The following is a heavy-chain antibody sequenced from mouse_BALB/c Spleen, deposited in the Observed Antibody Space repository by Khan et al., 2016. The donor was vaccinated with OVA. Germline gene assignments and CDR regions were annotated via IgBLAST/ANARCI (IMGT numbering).Heavy chain of an antibody. Sequence: VQLVESGAELVRPGVSVKISCKGSGYTFTDFSMHWVKQRHAMSLEWIGVINTYYGDADYNQKFKDKATMTVDKSSNTAYMDLARLTSEDSAIYYWARGAGGDRFLYWGQGTLVTVSA. J-gene: IGHJ3*01. CDR3: ARGAGGDRFLY. V-gene: IGHV1S137*01. D-gene: IGHD3-2*01. CDR2: INTYYGDA. CDR1: GYTFTDFS.